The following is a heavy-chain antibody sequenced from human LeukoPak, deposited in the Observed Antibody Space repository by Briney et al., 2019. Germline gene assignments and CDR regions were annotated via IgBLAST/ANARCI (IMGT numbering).Heavy chain of an antibody. CDR2: IYTSGST. CDR3: RVVVVTPEYYFDY. Sequence: SETLSLTCTVSGGSISSYYLSWIRQPPGKGLEWIGYIYTSGSTNYNPSLKSRVTISVDTCKNQFSLKLSSGTAATTAVYYCRVVVVTPEYYFDYWGQGTLVTVSS. CDR1: GGSISSYY. J-gene: IGHJ4*02. V-gene: IGHV4-4*09. D-gene: IGHD2-2*01.